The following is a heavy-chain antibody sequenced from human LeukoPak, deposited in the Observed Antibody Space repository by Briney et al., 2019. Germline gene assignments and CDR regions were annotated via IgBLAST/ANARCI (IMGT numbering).Heavy chain of an antibody. CDR3: ARVSSGYSSSWPFDY. CDR1: GFTVSSNH. D-gene: IGHD6-13*01. J-gene: IGHJ4*02. Sequence: PGGSLRLSCAASGFTVSSNHMSWVRQAPGKGLEWVSVIYSGGSTYYADSVKGRFTISRDNSKNTLYLQMNSLRAEDTAVYYCARVSSGYSSSWPFDYWGQGTLVTVSS. CDR2: IYSGGST. V-gene: IGHV3-53*01.